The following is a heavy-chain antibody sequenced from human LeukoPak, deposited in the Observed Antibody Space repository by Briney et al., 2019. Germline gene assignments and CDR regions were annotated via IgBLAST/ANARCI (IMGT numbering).Heavy chain of an antibody. V-gene: IGHV4-59*01. D-gene: IGHD3-10*01. J-gene: IGHJ3*02. CDR3: ARLVYYQDTFDI. CDR2: VYYTGST. CDR1: GGSITGYY. Sequence: SETLSLTCTVSGGSITGYYWSWIRQPPGRGLEWIAYVYYTGSTNYNPSLKSRVTMSVDTSMNQFSLKLNSVTAADTAVYYCARLVYYQDTFDIWGQGTLVTVSS.